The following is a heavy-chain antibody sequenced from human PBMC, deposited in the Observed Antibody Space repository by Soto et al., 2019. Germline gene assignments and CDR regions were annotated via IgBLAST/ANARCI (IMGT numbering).Heavy chain of an antibody. V-gene: IGHV3-33*01. J-gene: IGHJ6*02. CDR3: ARCSGGSCYSIAGMDV. CDR1: GFTFSSYG. CDR2: IWYDGSNK. Sequence: SLRLSCAASGFTFSSYGMHWVRQAPGKGLEWVAVIWYDGSNKYYADSVKGRFTISRDNSKNTLYLQMNSLRAEDTAVYYCARCSGGSCYSIAGMDVWGQGTTVTVSS. D-gene: IGHD2-15*01.